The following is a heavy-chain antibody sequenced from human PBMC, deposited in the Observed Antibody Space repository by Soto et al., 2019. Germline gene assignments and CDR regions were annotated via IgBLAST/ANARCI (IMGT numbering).Heavy chain of an antibody. J-gene: IGHJ4*02. Sequence: EVQLEESGGGLIKPGESLTLSCAASDFILSDAWMKWVRQAPGKGLEWVGRIKSKAHGGTTDYAAPLKGRFTILRDDSKTTLYLQMNSLQTEDTAIYYCASYRDSSGLRRYDYWGQGALVTVSS. CDR1: DFILSDAW. V-gene: IGHV3-15*07. D-gene: IGHD3-22*01. CDR3: ASYRDSSGLRRYDY. CDR2: IKSKAHGGTT.